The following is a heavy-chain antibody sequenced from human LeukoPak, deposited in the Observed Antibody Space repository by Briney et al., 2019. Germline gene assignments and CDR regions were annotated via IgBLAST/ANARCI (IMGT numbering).Heavy chain of an antibody. Sequence: SGGSLRLSCAASGFTFSSYAMSWVRQAPGKGLEWVSAISGSGGNTYYADSVKGRFTISRDNSKNTLYLQMISLRAEDTAVYYCAKVGVVTAMGAFDIWGQGTMVTVSS. CDR2: ISGSGGNT. CDR3: AKVGVVTAMGAFDI. V-gene: IGHV3-23*01. D-gene: IGHD2-21*02. J-gene: IGHJ3*02. CDR1: GFTFSSYA.